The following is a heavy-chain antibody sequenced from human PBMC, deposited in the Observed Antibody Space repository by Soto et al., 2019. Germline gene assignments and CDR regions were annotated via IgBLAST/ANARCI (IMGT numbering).Heavy chain of an antibody. Sequence: QVQLVQSGGGVVQPGRSLRLSCEASGFNFRGYGMHWVRQAPGKGLEWVVITRHDGSNTYYADSVRGRFTISRDNSKNTLYLQMNSLRVEDTALYYCARDGVGITTFFGYFDYWGQGTLITVSS. D-gene: IGHD1-26*01. CDR2: TRHDGSNT. CDR1: GFNFRGYG. J-gene: IGHJ4*02. V-gene: IGHV3-33*01. CDR3: ARDGVGITTFFGYFDY.